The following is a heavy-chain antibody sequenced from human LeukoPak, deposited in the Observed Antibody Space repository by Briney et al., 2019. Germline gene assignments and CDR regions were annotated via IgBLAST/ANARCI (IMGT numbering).Heavy chain of an antibody. CDR2: INPNSGAT. J-gene: IGHJ4*02. V-gene: IGHV1-2*02. Sequence: GASVKVSCKASGYTFTSYYMHWVRQAPGQGLEWMGWINPNSGATNYAQKFRGRVTMTGNTSIGTAYLELSSLRSDDTAVYYCSRSLERAATGMTEVGGYWGQGTLVTVSS. CDR3: SRSLERAATGMTEVGGY. CDR1: GYTFTSYY. D-gene: IGHD6-13*01.